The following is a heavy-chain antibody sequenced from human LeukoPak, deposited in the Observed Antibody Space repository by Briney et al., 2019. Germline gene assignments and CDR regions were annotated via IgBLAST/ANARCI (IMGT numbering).Heavy chain of an antibody. CDR2: IRSDGSNK. Sequence: GGSLRLSCAASGFTFSGYGMHWVRQAPGKGLEWVAFIRSDGSNKYYADSVKGRFTISRDNSKNTLYLQMNSLRAEDTAVYYCAELGITMIGGVWGKGTTVTISS. CDR1: GFTFSGYG. V-gene: IGHV3-30*02. CDR3: AELGITMIGGV. J-gene: IGHJ6*04. D-gene: IGHD3-10*02.